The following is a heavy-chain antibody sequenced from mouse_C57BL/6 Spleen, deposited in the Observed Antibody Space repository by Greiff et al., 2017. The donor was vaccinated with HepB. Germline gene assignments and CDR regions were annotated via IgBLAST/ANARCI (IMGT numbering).Heavy chain of an antibody. V-gene: IGHV1-26*01. CDR1: GYTFTDYY. Sequence: EVQLVESGPELVKPGASVKISCKASGYTFTDYYMNWVKQSHGKSLEWIGDINPNNGGTSYNQKFKGKATLTVDKSSSTAYMELRSLTSEDSAVYYCARGGSSSLGLDYWGQGTTLTVSS. D-gene: IGHD1-1*01. J-gene: IGHJ2*01. CDR2: INPNNGGT. CDR3: ARGGSSSLGLDY.